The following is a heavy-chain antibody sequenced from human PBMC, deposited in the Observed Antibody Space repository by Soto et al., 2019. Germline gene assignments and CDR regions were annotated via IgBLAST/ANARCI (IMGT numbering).Heavy chain of an antibody. D-gene: IGHD1-26*01. CDR2: MGNDGITT. J-gene: IGHJ3*02. CDR3: AKEFQWELHAFDI. CDR1: GFTFSTYG. Sequence: GGSLRLSCAASGFTFSTYGMHWVRQAPGKGLEWVAVMGNDGITTFYADSVKGRFPISRDNSKNTLFLQMNSLRADDTAVYYCAKEFQWELHAFDIWGQGTMVTVSS. V-gene: IGHV3-30*02.